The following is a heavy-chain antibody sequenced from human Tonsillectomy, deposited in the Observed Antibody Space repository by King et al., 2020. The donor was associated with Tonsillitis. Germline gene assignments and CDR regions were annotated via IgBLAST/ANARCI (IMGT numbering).Heavy chain of an antibody. CDR3: ARGYYLGYSPRTHWFDP. CDR2: INHTGST. D-gene: IGHD6-13*01. Sequence: VQLQQWGAGLLKPSETLSLTCGVYGGSFSGYYWSWIRQPPGKGLEWIGEINHTGSTNSNPSLESRVTISVDTSKNQFSLKLSSVTAADTAVYYCARGYYLGYSPRTHWFDPWGQGTLVTVSS. V-gene: IGHV4-34*01. CDR1: GGSFSGYY. J-gene: IGHJ5*02.